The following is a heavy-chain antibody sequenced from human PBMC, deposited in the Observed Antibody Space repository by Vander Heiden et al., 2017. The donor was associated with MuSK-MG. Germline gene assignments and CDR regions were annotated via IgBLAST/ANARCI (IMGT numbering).Heavy chain of an antibody. Sequence: EVQLVESGGGVVQPGGSPRLSCAASGFTFSSYWMGWVRQAPGKGLEWVANIKQDGSEKYYGDSVKGRFTSSRDNPKNSLYLQMNSLRAEDTAVYYCARGAATMVRGVITNWYFDLWGRGTLVTVSS. D-gene: IGHD3-10*01. CDR1: GFTFSSYW. V-gene: IGHV3-7*03. CDR3: ARGAATMVRGVITNWYFDL. CDR2: IKQDGSEK. J-gene: IGHJ2*01.